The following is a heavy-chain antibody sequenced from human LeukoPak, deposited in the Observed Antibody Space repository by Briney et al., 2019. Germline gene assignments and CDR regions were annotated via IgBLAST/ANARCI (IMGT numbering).Heavy chain of an antibody. CDR2: ISYDGSNK. J-gene: IGHJ4*02. Sequence: GGSLRLSCAAPGFTFSSSAMHWVRQAPGKGLGWVALISYDGSNKYYADSVKGRFSISRDNSKNTLYLQMNSLRAEDTAVYYCAREAPVVPAAIVVFDYWGQGTLVTVSS. CDR1: GFTFSSSA. V-gene: IGHV3-30-3*01. CDR3: AREAPVVPAAIVVFDY. D-gene: IGHD2-2*01.